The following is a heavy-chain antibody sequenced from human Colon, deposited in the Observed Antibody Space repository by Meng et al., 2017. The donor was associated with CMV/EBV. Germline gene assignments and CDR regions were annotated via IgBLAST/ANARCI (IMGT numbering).Heavy chain of an antibody. Sequence: LAVRRSGPGLVKVSETLSLPCTFSSVSISASSYFWGWIRQPPGKGLEWIGSMYYSGNTHYKSSLKSRVTISVDTSKNQFSLRLNSVTAADTAVYYCARTVQWLAPFYYYMDVWGKGTLVTVSS. CDR3: ARTVQWLAPFYYYMDV. J-gene: IGHJ6*03. CDR2: MYYSGNT. D-gene: IGHD3-22*01. CDR1: SVSISASSYF. V-gene: IGHV4-39*07.